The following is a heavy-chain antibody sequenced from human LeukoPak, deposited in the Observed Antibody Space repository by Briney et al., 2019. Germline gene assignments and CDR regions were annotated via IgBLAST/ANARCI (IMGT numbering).Heavy chain of an antibody. CDR3: ARHKDYYYSYMDV. CDR2: VSYSGST. CDR1: HGSISDNSYY. V-gene: IGHV4-39*01. Sequence: PSETLSLTCTVSHGSISDNSYYWGWIRQPPGKGLEWIGSVSYSGSTYYNPSLTSRVTISVDTSKNQFSLKLSSVTAADTAVYYCARHKDYYYSYMDVWGKGTTVTISS. J-gene: IGHJ6*03.